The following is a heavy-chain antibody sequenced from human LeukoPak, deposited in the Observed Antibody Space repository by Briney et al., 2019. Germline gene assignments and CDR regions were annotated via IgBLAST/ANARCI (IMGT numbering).Heavy chain of an antibody. V-gene: IGHV1-2*02. Sequence: GASVKVSCKASGYTFTAYYMHWVRQAPGQGLGWMGWIDTNSGGTKYAQKFQGRVTITRDTSIGTAYMELSSLISDDTAVYYCASEAFCAGGSCYLHRVASWGPGTLVTVSS. D-gene: IGHD2-15*01. CDR1: GYTFTAYY. CDR2: IDTNSGGT. CDR3: ASEAFCAGGSCYLHRVAS. J-gene: IGHJ4*02.